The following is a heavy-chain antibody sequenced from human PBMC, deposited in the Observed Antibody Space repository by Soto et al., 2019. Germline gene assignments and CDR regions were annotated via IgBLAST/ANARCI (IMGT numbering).Heavy chain of an antibody. Sequence: SETLSLTCTVSGGSISSYYWSWIRQPPGKGLEWIGYIYYSGSTNYNPSLKSRVTISVDTSKNQFSLKLSSVTAADTAVYYCARAQYCSGGSCYLGFDYWGQGTLVTVYS. CDR2: IYYSGST. V-gene: IGHV4-59*01. CDR1: GGSISSYY. D-gene: IGHD2-15*01. J-gene: IGHJ4*02. CDR3: ARAQYCSGGSCYLGFDY.